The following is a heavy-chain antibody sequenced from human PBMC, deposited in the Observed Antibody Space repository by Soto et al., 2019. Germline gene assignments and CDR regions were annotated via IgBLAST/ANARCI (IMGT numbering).Heavy chain of an antibody. Sequence: EVQLVQSGGGLVQPGGSLRLSCAASGFTFSTYWMHWVRQAPGKGLVWVSRISFDGAATTYADSVKGRFTISRDDAKNTWYLQMNSLRAEDTAVYYCAQLGYCSNVTCYSSIWGQGTLVTVSS. D-gene: IGHD2-15*01. CDR1: GFTFSTYW. CDR3: AQLGYCSNVTCYSSI. CDR2: ISFDGAAT. J-gene: IGHJ4*02. V-gene: IGHV3-74*01.